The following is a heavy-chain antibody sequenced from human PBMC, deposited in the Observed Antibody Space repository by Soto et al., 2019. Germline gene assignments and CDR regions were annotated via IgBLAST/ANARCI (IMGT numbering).Heavy chain of an antibody. Sequence: QLQLQESGPGLVKPSETLSLTCTVSGGSISSSSYYWGWIRQPPGKGLAWIGSIYYSGTTYYNPSLKSRVTISVDTSKNQFSLKLSSVTAADTAVYYCARFGSYFDYWGQGTLVTVSS. CDR1: GGSISSSSYY. J-gene: IGHJ4*02. D-gene: IGHD3-16*01. CDR3: ARFGSYFDY. CDR2: IYYSGTT. V-gene: IGHV4-39*01.